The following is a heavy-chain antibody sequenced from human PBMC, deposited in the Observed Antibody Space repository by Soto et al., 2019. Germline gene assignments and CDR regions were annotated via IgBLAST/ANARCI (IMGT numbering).Heavy chain of an antibody. J-gene: IGHJ6*02. V-gene: IGHV3-30*18. CDR2: ISYDGSNK. CDR1: GFTFSSYG. CDR3: AKSFFDRTAPTSMQNYGMDV. D-gene: IGHD5-18*01. Sequence: SLRLSCAASGFTFSSYGMHWVRQAPGKGLEWVAVISYDGSNKYYADSVKGRFTISRDNSKNTLYLQMNSLRAEDTAVYYCAKSFFDRTAPTSMQNYGMDVWGQGTTVTVSS.